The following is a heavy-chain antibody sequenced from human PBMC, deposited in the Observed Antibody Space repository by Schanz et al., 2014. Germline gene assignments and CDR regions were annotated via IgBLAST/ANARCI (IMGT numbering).Heavy chain of an antibody. CDR2: ISTSNGNT. D-gene: IGHD4-17*01. Sequence: QGQLVQSGPEVKEPGASVKVSCEASRYTFNTYGLNWVRQAPGQGLEWMGWISTSNGNTNYIQKLQGRVTMTADTSTSTAYMELRRLRSDDTAVYYGARDFSDYVGNYFDYWGQGTLVTVSS. V-gene: IGHV1-18*01. J-gene: IGHJ4*02. CDR1: RYTFNTYG. CDR3: ARDFSDYVGNYFDY.